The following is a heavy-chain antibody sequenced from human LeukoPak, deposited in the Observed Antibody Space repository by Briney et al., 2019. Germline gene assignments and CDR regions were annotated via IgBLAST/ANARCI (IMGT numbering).Heavy chain of an antibody. D-gene: IGHD5-18*01. Sequence: SETLSLTCAVSNYSINSGYYWGWILQPPGKGLEWIGSIYHSGSTYYNPSLKSRVTISVDTSKNQFSLKLSSVTAADTAIYYCATIHGYSYGYFHYWGQGTLVTISS. CDR2: IYHSGST. CDR3: ATIHGYSYGYFHY. J-gene: IGHJ4*02. CDR1: NYSINSGYY. V-gene: IGHV4-38-2*01.